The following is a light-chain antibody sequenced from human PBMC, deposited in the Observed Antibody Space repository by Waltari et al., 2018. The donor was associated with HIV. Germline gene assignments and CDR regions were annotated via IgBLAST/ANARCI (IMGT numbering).Light chain of an antibody. Sequence: EIVMTQSPPTLSVSPGQRVTLSCRASQTISANVARYQQRPGQAPRLLIYEAATRPTGIPARFSGSGSGTEFTLTISSLQSEDFATYFCQQYDSGPRGITFGQGTMLEIK. J-gene: IGKJ2*01. CDR1: QTISAN. CDR2: EAA. V-gene: IGKV3-15*01. CDR3: QQYDSGPRGIT.